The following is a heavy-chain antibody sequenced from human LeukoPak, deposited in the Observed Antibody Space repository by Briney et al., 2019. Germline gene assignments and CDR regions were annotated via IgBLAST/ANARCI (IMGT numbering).Heavy chain of an antibody. CDR3: SRSAYYDGSGNYYDY. J-gene: IGHJ4*02. D-gene: IGHD3-22*01. Sequence: GGSLRLSCAASGFTFSSYWMHWVRQAPGKGLVWVSRISDGGSTTTYADSVKGRFTISGDNAKNTLYLQMNGLRAEDTAVYYCSRSAYYDGSGNYYDYWGQGTLVTVSS. CDR2: ISDGGSTT. CDR1: GFTFSSYW. V-gene: IGHV3-74*01.